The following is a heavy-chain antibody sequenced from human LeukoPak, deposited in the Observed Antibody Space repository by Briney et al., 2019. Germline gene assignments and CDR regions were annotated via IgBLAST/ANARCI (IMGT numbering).Heavy chain of an antibody. CDR3: TTIQLWSDFDY. D-gene: IGHD5-18*01. J-gene: IGHJ4*02. CDR2: IIPIFGTA. V-gene: IGHV1-69*05. Sequence: SVKVSCKASGGTFSSYAISWVRQAPGQGLEWMGRIIPIFGTANYAQKFQGRVTMTRNTSISTAYMELSSLRSEDTAVYYCTTIQLWSDFDYWGQGTLVTVSS. CDR1: GGTFSSYA.